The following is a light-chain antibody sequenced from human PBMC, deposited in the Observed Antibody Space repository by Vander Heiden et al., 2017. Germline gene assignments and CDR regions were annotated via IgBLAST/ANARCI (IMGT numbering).Light chain of an antibody. CDR3: QQSDSTPRT. CDR1: QSISSY. CDR2: AAS. V-gene: IGKV1-39*01. Sequence: DVQMTQSPSSLSASVGHRVTITCRASQSISSYLNWYQQKPGKAPKLLIYAASSLQSGVPSRFSSSGSGTDFTLTISRLQPEDCAIYYCQQSDSTPRTFGGGTKVEIK. J-gene: IGKJ4*02.